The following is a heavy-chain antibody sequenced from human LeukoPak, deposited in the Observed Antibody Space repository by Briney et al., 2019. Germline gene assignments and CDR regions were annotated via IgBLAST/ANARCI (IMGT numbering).Heavy chain of an antibody. CDR3: ARDFLSYDGSENHFEDTFDI. CDR2: IGAFYGNT. D-gene: IGHD3-22*01. Sequence: ASVKVSCKASGYSFDRYGISWVRQAPGQGLEWLGWIGAFYGNTNYAQNLQGRVTMTADTSTTTAYMELRSLSSDDTAVYYCARDFLSYDGSENHFEDTFDIWGQGTMVTVSS. J-gene: IGHJ3*02. V-gene: IGHV1-18*01. CDR1: GYSFDRYG.